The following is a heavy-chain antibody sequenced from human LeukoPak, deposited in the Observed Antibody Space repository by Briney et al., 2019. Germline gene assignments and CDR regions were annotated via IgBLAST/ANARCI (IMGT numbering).Heavy chain of an antibody. Sequence: GGSLRLSCAASGFTFSSFPMTWVRQAPGKGLEWVSAIGSSSAGTTYYADSVKGRFTISRDDSKNILYLQMNSLTVEDTAVYYCAKDRGYWGQGTLVTVSS. CDR2: IGSSSAGTT. CDR1: GFTFSSFP. V-gene: IGHV3-23*01. CDR3: AKDRGY. J-gene: IGHJ4*02.